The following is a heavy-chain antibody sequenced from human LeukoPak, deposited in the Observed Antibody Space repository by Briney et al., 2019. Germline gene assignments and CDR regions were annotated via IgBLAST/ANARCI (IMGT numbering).Heavy chain of an antibody. CDR2: MNSNSGNT. CDR3: ARAPEWGKSNFYYYMDV. Sequence: ASVKVSCKASGYTFTSYDINWVRQATGQGLEWMGWMNSNSGNTGYAQKFQGRVTMTRNTSINTAYMELSSLRSEDTAVYYCARAPEWGKSNFYYYMDVWGKGTTVTVSS. V-gene: IGHV1-8*01. D-gene: IGHD1-26*01. J-gene: IGHJ6*03. CDR1: GYTFTSYD.